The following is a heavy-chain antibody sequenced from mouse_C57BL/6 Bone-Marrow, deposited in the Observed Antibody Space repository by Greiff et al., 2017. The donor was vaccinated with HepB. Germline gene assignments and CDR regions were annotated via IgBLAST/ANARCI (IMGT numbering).Heavy chain of an antibody. J-gene: IGHJ4*01. V-gene: IGHV5-9*01. Sequence: EVQLVESGGGLVKPGGSLKLSCAASGFTFSSYTMSWVRQTPEKRLEWVATISGGGGNTYYPDSVKGRFTISRDNAKNTLYLQMSSLRSEDTALYYCARRDGSSPYYAMDYWGQGTSVTVSS. CDR1: GFTFSSYT. D-gene: IGHD1-1*01. CDR3: ARRDGSSPYYAMDY. CDR2: ISGGGGNT.